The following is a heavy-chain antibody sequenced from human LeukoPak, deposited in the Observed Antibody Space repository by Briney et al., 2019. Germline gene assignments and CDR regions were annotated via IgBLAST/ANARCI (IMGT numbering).Heavy chain of an antibody. D-gene: IGHD7-27*01. CDR3: ARTLNWGRHAFDI. J-gene: IGHJ3*02. V-gene: IGHV4-59*08. Sequence: SETLSLTCTVSGGSITPYYWSWIRQPPGKGLEWIACIFSGGSTTYNHSNPSLKSRVTISVDTSKNHFSLNLNSVTAADTAVYYCARTLNWGRHAFDIWGQGTMVTVSS. CDR1: GGSITPYY. CDR2: IFSGGST.